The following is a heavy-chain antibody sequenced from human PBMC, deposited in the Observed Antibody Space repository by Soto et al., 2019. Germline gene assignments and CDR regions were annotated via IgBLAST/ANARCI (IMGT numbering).Heavy chain of an antibody. CDR3: ARTYFDWLNAFDI. D-gene: IGHD3-9*01. V-gene: IGHV1-3*01. J-gene: IGHJ3*02. CDR1: GYTFTSYA. Sequence: QVQLVQSGAEVKKPGASVKVSCKASGYTFTSYAIHWARQAPGQRLEWMGWINAGNGNTKYSQKFQGRVTITRDTSASTAYMELSSLRSEDTAVYYCARTYFDWLNAFDIWGQGTMVTVSS. CDR2: INAGNGNT.